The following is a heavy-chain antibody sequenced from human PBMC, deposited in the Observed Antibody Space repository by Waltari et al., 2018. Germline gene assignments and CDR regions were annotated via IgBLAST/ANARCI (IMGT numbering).Heavy chain of an antibody. CDR2: IHFRGST. V-gene: IGHV4-30-4*01. Sequence: QVRLEASGPGLVKSSQTLSLTCTVSGASISSDDDYWSWLRQPPGEGLEWIGYIHFRGSTYYNPSLRSQTTISVDTSNNHFSLKMTSVTAADRAVYYCARRRGSGDYHNCFDTWGQGTLVTVSS. CDR1: GASISSDDDY. J-gene: IGHJ5*02. CDR3: ARRRGSGDYHNCFDT. D-gene: IGHD3-10*01.